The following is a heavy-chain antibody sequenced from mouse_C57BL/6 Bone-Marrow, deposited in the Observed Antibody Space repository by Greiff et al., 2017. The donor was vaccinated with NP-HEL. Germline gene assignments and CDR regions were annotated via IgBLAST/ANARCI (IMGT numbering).Heavy chain of an antibody. CDR1: GFTFSDYG. Sequence: DVQLVESGGGLVKPGGSLKLSCAASGFTFSDYGMHWVRQAPEKGLEWVAYISSGSSTIYYADTVKGRFTISRDNAKNTLFLQMTSLRSEDTAMYYCARIYYYGSTPYWGQGTLVTVSA. CDR2: ISSGSSTI. CDR3: ARIYYYGSTPY. J-gene: IGHJ3*01. V-gene: IGHV5-17*01. D-gene: IGHD1-1*01.